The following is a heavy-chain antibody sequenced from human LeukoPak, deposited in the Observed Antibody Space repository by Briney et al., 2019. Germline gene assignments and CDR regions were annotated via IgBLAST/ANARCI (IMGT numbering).Heavy chain of an antibody. CDR3: ARDYSTSRHFDF. Sequence: ASVKVSCKTSGYTFTTYYIHWVRQAPGQGLEWMGIISPLGSTTTYGQKFQGRVTMTRDMSTSTVYMELSRLRSEDSALYYCARDYSTSRHFDFWGQGTLVTVSS. V-gene: IGHV1-46*01. CDR2: ISPLGSTT. J-gene: IGHJ4*02. D-gene: IGHD6-6*01. CDR1: GYTFTTYY.